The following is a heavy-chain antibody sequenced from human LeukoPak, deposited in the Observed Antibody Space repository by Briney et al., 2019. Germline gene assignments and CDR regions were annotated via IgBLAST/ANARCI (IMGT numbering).Heavy chain of an antibody. CDR1: GGSISSRSYY. Sequence: ETLSLTCTVSGGSISSRSYYWGWIRQPPGKGLEWVSAISGSGGSTYYADSVKGRFTISRDNPKNTLYLQMNSLRAEDTAVYYCAKGPYYDFWSGTIDYWGQGTLVTVSS. V-gene: IGHV3-23*01. D-gene: IGHD3-3*01. CDR2: ISGSGGST. J-gene: IGHJ4*02. CDR3: AKGPYYDFWSGTIDY.